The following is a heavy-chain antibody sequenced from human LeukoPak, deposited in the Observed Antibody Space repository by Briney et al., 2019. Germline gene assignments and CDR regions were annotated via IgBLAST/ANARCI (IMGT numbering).Heavy chain of an antibody. V-gene: IGHV4-59*01. D-gene: IGHD6-13*01. J-gene: IGHJ5*02. Sequence: SETLSFTCTGSGGSISSYYWSWIRQPPGKGLEWIGYIYYSGSTNYNPSLKSRVTISVDTSKNQFSLKLSSVTAADTAVYYCARAGGSSSWYVDWFDPWGQGTLVTVSS. CDR2: IYYSGST. CDR1: GGSISSYY. CDR3: ARAGGSSSWYVDWFDP.